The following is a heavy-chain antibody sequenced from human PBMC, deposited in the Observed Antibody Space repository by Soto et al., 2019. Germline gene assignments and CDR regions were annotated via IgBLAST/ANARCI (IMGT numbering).Heavy chain of an antibody. J-gene: IGHJ3*02. CDR1: GYTFTSYG. Sequence: ASVKVSCKASGYTFTSYGISWVRQAPGQGLEWMGWISAYNGNTNYAQKPQGRVTMTTDTSTSTAYMGLRSLRSDDTAVYYCARDSSGWDHDAFDIWGQGTMVTVSS. CDR3: ARDSSGWDHDAFDI. CDR2: ISAYNGNT. D-gene: IGHD6-19*01. V-gene: IGHV1-18*01.